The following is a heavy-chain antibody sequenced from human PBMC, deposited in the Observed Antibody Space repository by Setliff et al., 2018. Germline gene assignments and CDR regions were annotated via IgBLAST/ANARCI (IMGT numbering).Heavy chain of an antibody. CDR1: GFTLNNYA. CDR3: ARDNWVDSVMVTEKGEF. Sequence: PGGSLRLSCAASGFTLNNYAMSWVRQAPGKGLEWVSIISASGGTTYYADSVKGRFTISRDNSKNTLYLQMNSLRVEDTAVYYCARDNWVDSVMVTEKGEFWGQGTLVTVPQ. V-gene: IGHV3-23*01. J-gene: IGHJ4*02. CDR2: ISASGGTT. D-gene: IGHD5-18*01.